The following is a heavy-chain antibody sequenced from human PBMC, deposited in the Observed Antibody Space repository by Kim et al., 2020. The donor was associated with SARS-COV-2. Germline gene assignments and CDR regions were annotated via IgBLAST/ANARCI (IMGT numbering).Heavy chain of an antibody. CDR1: GGSISSSSYY. D-gene: IGHD3-22*01. CDR2: IYYSGST. Sequence: SETLSLTCTVSGGSISSSSYYWGWIRQPPGKGLEWIGSIYYSGSTYYNPSLKSRVTISVDTSKNQFSLKLSSVTAADTAVYYCARPPYDSSGYYYEGAGAFDIWGQGTMVTVSS. J-gene: IGHJ3*02. V-gene: IGHV4-39*01. CDR3: ARPPYDSSGYYYEGAGAFDI.